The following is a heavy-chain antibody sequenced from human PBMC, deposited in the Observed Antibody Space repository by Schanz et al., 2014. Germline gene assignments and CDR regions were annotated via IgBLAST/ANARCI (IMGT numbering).Heavy chain of an antibody. Sequence: QVQLVESGGGLVKPGGSLRLSCAASGFTFSDYYMNWIRQAPGKGLEWVSYISNSGYTIYYADSVKGRFTISRDNAKNSLYLQRNSLRAEDPAVYYCARAPPPYSSSPYYWYYGMDVWGQGTTVTVSS. CDR1: GFTFSDYY. CDR2: ISNSGYTI. D-gene: IGHD6-6*01. CDR3: ARAPPPYSSSPYYWYYGMDV. J-gene: IGHJ6*02. V-gene: IGHV3-11*01.